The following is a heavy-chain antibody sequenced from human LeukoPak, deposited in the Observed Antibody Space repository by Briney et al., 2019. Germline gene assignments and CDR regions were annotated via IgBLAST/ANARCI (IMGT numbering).Heavy chain of an antibody. CDR3: ARDLGYCSGGSCYWGTLNWFDP. J-gene: IGHJ5*02. Sequence: GGSLRLSCAASGFTFSSYGMHRVRQAPGKGLEWVAVIWYDGSNKYYADSVKGRFTISRDNSKNTLYLQMNSLRAEDTAVYYCARDLGYCSGGSCYWGTLNWFDPWGQGTLVTVSS. D-gene: IGHD2-15*01. CDR1: GFTFSSYG. CDR2: IWYDGSNK. V-gene: IGHV3-33*01.